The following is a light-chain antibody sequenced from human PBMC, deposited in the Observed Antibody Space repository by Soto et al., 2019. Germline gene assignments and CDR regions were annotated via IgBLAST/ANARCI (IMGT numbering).Light chain of an antibody. CDR3: SSYTIRNVI. J-gene: IGLJ2*01. Sequence: QSVLTQPASVSVYPGQPITISCTGTSSDVGGYNYVCWYQQHPGKAPKLMISEVSKRPSGVSNRFSGSKSGNTASLTISGLQPEDEADYYCSSYTIRNVIFGGGTK. V-gene: IGLV2-14*01. CDR2: EVS. CDR1: SSDVGGYNY.